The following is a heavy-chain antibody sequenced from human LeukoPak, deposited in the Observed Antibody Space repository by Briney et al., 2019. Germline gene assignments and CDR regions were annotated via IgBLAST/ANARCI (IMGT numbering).Heavy chain of an antibody. D-gene: IGHD4-17*01. Sequence: GGSLRLSCAASGFTFSSYSMNWVRQAPGKGLEWVSSISSSSSTIYYADSVKGRFTISRDNAKNSLYLQMNSLRAEDTAVYYCARSTINGDLSYWGQGTLVTVSS. V-gene: IGHV3-48*04. CDR2: ISSSSSTI. CDR3: ARSTINGDLSY. J-gene: IGHJ4*02. CDR1: GFTFSSYS.